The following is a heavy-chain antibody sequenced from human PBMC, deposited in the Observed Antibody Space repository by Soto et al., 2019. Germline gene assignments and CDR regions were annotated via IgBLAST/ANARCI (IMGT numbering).Heavy chain of an antibody. V-gene: IGHV4-59*01. CDR2: IYYSGST. Sequence: LSLTCTVSGGSISSYYWSWIRQPPGKGLEWIGYIYYSGSTNYNPSLKSRVTISVDTSKNQFSLKLSSVTAADTAVYYCARDRRHYDFWSGYYFGWFDPWGQG. CDR1: GGSISSYY. J-gene: IGHJ5*02. CDR3: ARDRRHYDFWSGYYFGWFDP. D-gene: IGHD3-3*01.